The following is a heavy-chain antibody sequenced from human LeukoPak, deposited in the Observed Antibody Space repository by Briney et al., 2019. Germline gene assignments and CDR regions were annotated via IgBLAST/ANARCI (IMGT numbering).Heavy chain of an antibody. V-gene: IGHV5-51*01. CDR2: IYPGDSDT. J-gene: IGHJ2*01. CDR1: GYSFTSYW. Sequence: GESLKISCKGSGYSFTSYWIGWVRQMPGKGLEWMGIIYPGDSDTRYSPSFQGQVTISADKSISTAYLQWSSLKASDTAMYYCARRGMATPRFWCFDLWGRGTLVTVSS. D-gene: IGHD5-24*01. CDR3: ARRGMATPRFWCFDL.